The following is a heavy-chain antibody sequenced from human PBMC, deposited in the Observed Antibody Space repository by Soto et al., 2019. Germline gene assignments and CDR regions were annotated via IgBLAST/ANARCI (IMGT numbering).Heavy chain of an antibody. CDR3: ARLVSNRLDA. V-gene: IGHV5-10-1*01. D-gene: IGHD3-16*01. CDR2: IDPSDSYT. CDR1: GYSFTNNW. J-gene: IGHJ5*02. Sequence: GESLKISCNVSGYSFTNNWITWVRQVPGKGLEWMGRIDPSDSYTFYSPSFQGHVTFSVDKSINTAYVQWTRLKASDTAMYYCARLVSNRLDAWGQGTLVTVSS.